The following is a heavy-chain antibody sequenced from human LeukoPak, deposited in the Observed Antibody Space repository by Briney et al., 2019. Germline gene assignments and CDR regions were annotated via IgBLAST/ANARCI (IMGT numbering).Heavy chain of an antibody. Sequence: ASVKVSCKASGYTFTGYYMHWVRQAPGQGLEWMGWINPNSGGTNYAQKFQGWVTMTRDTSISTAYMELSRLRSDDTAVYYCAREDYDFWSGSYGMDVWGQGNTVTVSS. D-gene: IGHD3-3*01. J-gene: IGHJ6*02. V-gene: IGHV1-2*04. CDR2: INPNSGGT. CDR1: GYTFTGYY. CDR3: AREDYDFWSGSYGMDV.